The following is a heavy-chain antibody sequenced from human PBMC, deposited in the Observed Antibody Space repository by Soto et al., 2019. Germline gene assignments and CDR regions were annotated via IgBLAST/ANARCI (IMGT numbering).Heavy chain of an antibody. CDR3: VRATYFSDSSGYSRCFDY. V-gene: IGHV3-15*07. CDR1: GFPFSHAW. Sequence: EVQLVESGGGLVKPGGSLRLSCATSGFPFSHAWMNWVRQVPGRGLEWVGLIKSKAEGGATDYAAPAKGRFTISRDDSKSTVFLQMNSLKTEDTAVYYCVRATYFSDSSGYSRCFDYWGQGTLVTVSS. D-gene: IGHD3-22*01. J-gene: IGHJ4*02. CDR2: IKSKAEGGAT.